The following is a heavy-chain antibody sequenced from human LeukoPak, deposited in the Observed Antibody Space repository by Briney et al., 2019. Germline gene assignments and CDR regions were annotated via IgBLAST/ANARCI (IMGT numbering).Heavy chain of an antibody. Sequence: GGSLRLSCAASGFTVSSNYMSWVRQAPGKGLEWVSVIYSGGTTCYADSVKGRFTISRDNSKNTLHLQMNSLRAEDTAVYYCARDQYSYAHAAHWDQGTLVTVSS. CDR1: GFTVSSNY. V-gene: IGHV3-66*01. CDR3: ARDQYSYAHAAH. J-gene: IGHJ4*02. CDR2: IYSGGTT. D-gene: IGHD5-18*01.